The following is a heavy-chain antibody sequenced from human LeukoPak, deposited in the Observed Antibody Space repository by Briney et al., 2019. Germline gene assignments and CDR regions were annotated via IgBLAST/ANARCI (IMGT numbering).Heavy chain of an antibody. CDR2: MNEDGSVT. V-gene: IGHV3-7*01. CDR1: GFSVRSSW. Sequence: GGSLRLSCAVSGFSVRSSWMSWVRQAPGKGLEWVADMNEDGSVTWYADSVKGRFTVSRDNAKNSVDLQMSSLRAEDTAVYYCARDPAWGAIDYWGQGTLVTVSS. D-gene: IGHD7-27*01. CDR3: ARDPAWGAIDY. J-gene: IGHJ4*02.